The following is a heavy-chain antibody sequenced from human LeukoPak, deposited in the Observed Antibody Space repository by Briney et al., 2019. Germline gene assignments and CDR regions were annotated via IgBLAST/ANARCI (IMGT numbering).Heavy chain of an antibody. V-gene: IGHV4-4*02. J-gene: IGHJ6*02. CDR2: IYHSGST. CDR1: GGSISSSNW. Sequence: PSGTLSLTCAVSGGSISSSNWWSWVRQPPGKGLEWIGEIYHSGSTNYNPSLKSRVTISVDKSKNQFSLKLSSVTAADTAVYYCASDYGSGSFQPYYYYYGMDVWGQGTTVTVSS. CDR3: ASDYGSGSFQPYYYYYGMDV. D-gene: IGHD3-10*01.